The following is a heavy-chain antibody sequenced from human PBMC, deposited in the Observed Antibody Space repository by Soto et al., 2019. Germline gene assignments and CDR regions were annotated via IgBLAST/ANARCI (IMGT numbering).Heavy chain of an antibody. CDR2: IDPSDSYT. D-gene: IGHD3-10*01. J-gene: IGHJ4*02. CDR3: ARLYYYGSGSYSPDY. CDR1: GYSFTSYW. Sequence: GESLKISCKGSGYSFTSYWISWVRQMPGKGLEWMGRIDPSDSYTNYSPSFQGHVTISADKSISTAFLQWSSLKASDTAMYYCARLYYYGSGSYSPDYWGQGTLVTVSS. V-gene: IGHV5-10-1*01.